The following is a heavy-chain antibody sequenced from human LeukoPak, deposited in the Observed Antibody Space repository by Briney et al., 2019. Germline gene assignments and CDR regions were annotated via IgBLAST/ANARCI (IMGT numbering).Heavy chain of an antibody. CDR3: AREGAASNLDY. D-gene: IGHD1-26*01. CDR1: GGSISSYY. CDR2: VYYSGST. J-gene: IGHJ4*02. V-gene: IGHV4-59*01. Sequence: SETLSLTCTVSGGSISSYYWTWIRQPPGKGLEWIGYVYYSGSTNYNPSLKSRVAISVDTSKNQFSLKLSSVTTADTAVYYCAREGAASNLDYWGQGTLVTVSS.